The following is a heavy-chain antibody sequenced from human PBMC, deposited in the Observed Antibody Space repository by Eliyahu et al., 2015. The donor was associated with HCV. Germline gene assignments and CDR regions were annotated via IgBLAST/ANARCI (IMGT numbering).Heavy chain of an antibody. Sequence: QLQLQESGPGLVKPSETLSLTCTVSGGSXSGTTYYWGWIRQPPGKGLEWIGSIYYSGSTHYNPSLKSRVTISVDTSKNQFSLKLSSVTAADTAVYYCAKGEGSNSWYLFDYWGQGTLVTVSS. D-gene: IGHD6-13*01. CDR1: GGSXSGTTYY. CDR2: IYYSGST. J-gene: IGHJ4*02. CDR3: AKGEGSNSWYLFDY. V-gene: IGHV4-39*01.